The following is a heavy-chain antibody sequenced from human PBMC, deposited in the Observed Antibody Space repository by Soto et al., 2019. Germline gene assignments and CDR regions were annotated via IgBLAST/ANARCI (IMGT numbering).Heavy chain of an antibody. CDR2: VHYSGSV. V-gene: IGHV4-30-4*01. CDR3: AREDDGGDRDYYGLDV. J-gene: IGHJ6*02. CDR1: GGSISFDHYH. D-gene: IGHD2-21*02. Sequence: QVQLQQSGPGLVKPSQTLSLTCTVSGGSISFDHYHWTWIRQPPGKGLEWIGYVHYSGSVLYNPSLPSRVSISVDTSKNQFSLKLSSGTAADTAVYFCAREDDGGDRDYYGLDVWGQGTTVTVSS.